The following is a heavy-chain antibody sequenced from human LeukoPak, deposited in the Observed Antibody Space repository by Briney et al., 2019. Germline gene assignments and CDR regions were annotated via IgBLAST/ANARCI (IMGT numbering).Heavy chain of an antibody. CDR2: FDPEDGET. CDR3: ARDLGYSGYDFGY. D-gene: IGHD5-12*01. J-gene: IGHJ4*02. V-gene: IGHV1-24*01. Sequence: ASVKVSCKVSGYTLTELSMHWVRQAPGKGLEWMGGFDPEDGETIYAQKFQGRVTMTRDTSTSTVYMELSSLRSEDTAVYYCARDLGYSGYDFGYWGQGTLVTVSS. CDR1: GYTLTELS.